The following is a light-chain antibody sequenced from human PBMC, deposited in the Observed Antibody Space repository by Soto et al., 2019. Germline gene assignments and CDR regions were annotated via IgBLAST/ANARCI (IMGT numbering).Light chain of an antibody. V-gene: IGLV2-8*01. CDR1: SSDVGGYNY. Sequence: QSVLTQPPSASGSPGQSVTISCTGTSSDVGGYNYVSWFQQHPGKAPKVMIYEVSKRPSGVPDRFSGSKSGNTASLTVSGLHAEDEADYYCSSYAGRSVVFGGGTKLTVL. CDR3: SSYAGRSVV. CDR2: EVS. J-gene: IGLJ2*01.